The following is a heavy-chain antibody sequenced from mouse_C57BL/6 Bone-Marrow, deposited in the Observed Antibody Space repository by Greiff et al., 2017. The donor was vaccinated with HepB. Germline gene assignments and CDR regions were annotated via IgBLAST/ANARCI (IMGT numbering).Heavy chain of an antibody. CDR2: ISNGGGST. CDR1: GFTFSDYY. J-gene: IGHJ2*01. V-gene: IGHV5-12*01. D-gene: IGHD4-1*01. CDR3: ARHRLSGKNDYFDY. Sequence: EVNVVESGGGLVQPGGSLKLSCAASGFTFSDYYMYWVRQTPEKRLEWVAYISNGGGSTYYPDTVKGRFTISRDNAKNTLYLQMSRLKSEDTAMYYCARHRLSGKNDYFDYWGQGTTLTVSS.